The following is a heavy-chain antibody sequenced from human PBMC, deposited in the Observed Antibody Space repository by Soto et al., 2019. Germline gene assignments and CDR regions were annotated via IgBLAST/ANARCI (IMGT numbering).Heavy chain of an antibody. CDR2: IYYSGST. CDR3: ARRDEIWGVAGLEYYFDY. J-gene: IGHJ4*02. V-gene: IGHV4-59*08. D-gene: IGHD6-19*01. Sequence: PSETLSLTCTVSGGSISSYYWSWIRQPPGKGLEWIGYIYYSGSTNYNPSLKSRVTISVDTSKNQFSLKLSSVTAADTAVYYCARRDEIWGVAGLEYYFDYWGQGTLVTVSS. CDR1: GGSISSYY.